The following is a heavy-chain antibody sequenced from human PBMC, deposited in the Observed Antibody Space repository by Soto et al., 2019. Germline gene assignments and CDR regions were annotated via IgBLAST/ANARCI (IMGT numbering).Heavy chain of an antibody. CDR2: ISGSGGST. D-gene: IGHD3-10*01. J-gene: IGHJ6*02. CDR3: ARVTMVRGSYYYYYYGMDV. V-gene: IGHV3-23*01. Sequence: GGSLRLSCAASGFTFSSYAMSWVRQAPGKGLEWVSAISGSGGSTYYADSVKGRFTISRDNSKNTLYLQMNSLRSEDTAVYYCARVTMVRGSYYYYYYGMDVWGQGTTVTSP. CDR1: GFTFSSYA.